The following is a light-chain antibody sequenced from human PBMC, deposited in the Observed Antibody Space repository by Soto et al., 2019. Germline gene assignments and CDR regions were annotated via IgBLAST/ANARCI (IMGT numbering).Light chain of an antibody. J-gene: IGKJ3*01. CDR3: QKYNSASET. V-gene: IGKV1-27*01. Sequence: DSQMTQSPSSLSAAVGDRVTITCRASRDTSNYLAWYQQKPGQVLKVLIYAASTLQSGVPSRFSGSGSGKDFTLTISSLQPEDVATYYCQKYNSASETFGPGTKVEIK. CDR1: RDTSNY. CDR2: AAS.